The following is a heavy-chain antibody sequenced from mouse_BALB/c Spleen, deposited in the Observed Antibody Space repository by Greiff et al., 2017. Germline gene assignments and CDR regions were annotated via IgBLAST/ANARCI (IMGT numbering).Heavy chain of an antibody. CDR2: IDPETGGT. CDR1: GYTFTDYE. CDR3: TNYGNPDY. J-gene: IGHJ2*01. D-gene: IGHD2-1*01. V-gene: IGHV1-15*01. Sequence: QVQLQQSGAELVRPGASVTLSCKASGYTFTDYEMHWVKQTPVHGLEWIGAIDPETGGTAYNQKFKGKATLTADKSSSTAYMELRSLTSEDSAVYYCTNYGNPDYWGQGTTLTVSS.